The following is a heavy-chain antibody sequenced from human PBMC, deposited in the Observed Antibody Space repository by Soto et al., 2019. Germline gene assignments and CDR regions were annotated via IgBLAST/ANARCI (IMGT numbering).Heavy chain of an antibody. CDR3: ARDPDP. V-gene: IGHV4-31*03. J-gene: IGHJ5*02. Sequence: SETLSLTCTVSGGSITRGGYYWSWIRQHPGKGLEWIGYIYNSGTTYYSPSLKSRVTISVDTSKHQFSLKLTSVTAAHTAVYSCARDPDPWGQGPLVTVSS. CDR1: GGSITRGGYY. CDR2: IYNSGTT.